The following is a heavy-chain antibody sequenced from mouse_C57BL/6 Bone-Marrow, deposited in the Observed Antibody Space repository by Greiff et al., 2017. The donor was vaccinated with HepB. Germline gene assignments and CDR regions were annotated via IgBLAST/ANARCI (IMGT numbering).Heavy chain of an antibody. J-gene: IGHJ2*01. CDR1: GFSLTSYA. V-gene: IGHV2-9-1*01. CDR3: ARNDYVLDY. CDR2: IWTGGGT. D-gene: IGHD2-4*01. Sequence: VMLVESGPGLVAPSQSLSITCTVSGFSLTSYAISWVRQPPGKGLEWLGVIWTGGGTNYNSALKSRLSISKDNSKSQVVLKRNSLQTDDTARYYCARNDYVLDYWGQGTTLTVSS.